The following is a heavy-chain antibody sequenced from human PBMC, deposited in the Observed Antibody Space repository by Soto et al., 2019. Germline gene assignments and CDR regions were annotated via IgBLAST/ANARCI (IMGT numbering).Heavy chain of an antibody. V-gene: IGHV4-39*01. Sequence: PSETRSLTCVVWGGPISRSGFYWGWLRQAPGTRLEWIGSIYYSGSTYYTPSLQSRVSMSVDTPKNEFSLRLSSVTAADTAVYYCARHRSSEGVISYWGQG. CDR3: ARHRSSEGVISY. D-gene: IGHD3-10*01. J-gene: IGHJ4*02. CDR2: IYYSGST. CDR1: GGPISRSGFY.